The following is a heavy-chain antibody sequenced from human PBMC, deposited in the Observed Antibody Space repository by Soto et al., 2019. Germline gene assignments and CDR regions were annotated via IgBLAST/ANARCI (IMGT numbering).Heavy chain of an antibody. V-gene: IGHV3-74*01. Sequence: GGSLRLSCAASGFTFSRDWMHWVPQAPGKGLVWVSHINSDGSSTSYADSVNGRFTISRDNAKNTLYLQMNSLRAEDTAVYYCARGLRWGLFDYWGPGTLVAVSS. CDR2: INSDGSST. CDR1: GFTFSRDW. D-gene: IGHD4-17*01. J-gene: IGHJ4*02. CDR3: ARGLRWGLFDY.